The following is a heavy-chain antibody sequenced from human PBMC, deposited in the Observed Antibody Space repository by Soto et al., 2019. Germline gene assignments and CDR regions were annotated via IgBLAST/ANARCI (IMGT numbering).Heavy chain of an antibody. Sequence: QVQLVQSGVEVREPGASVKVSCKAVRYIFTNYGVSWVRQAPGQGLEWRGWITTYNGNTEYAQKFQGRVTMTTDASTSTAYMELGSLRSDDTAIYYCARALTGYGMDVWGRGTTVTVSS. J-gene: IGHJ6*02. V-gene: IGHV1-18*01. CDR3: ARALTGYGMDV. CDR1: RYIFTNYG. CDR2: ITTYNGNT.